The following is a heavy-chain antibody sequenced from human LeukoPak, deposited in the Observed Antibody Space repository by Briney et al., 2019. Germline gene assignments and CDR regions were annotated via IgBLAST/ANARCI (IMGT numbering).Heavy chain of an antibody. CDR1: GLTFSTSG. Sequence: GGSLRLSCTASGLTFSTSGFNRVRQAPGKGLEWVASIGPTGSDRYHADSIKVRFTISRDNANNFLYLQMNSLRAEDTAVYYCATETNGRHYDYWGQGTLLTVSS. J-gene: IGHJ4*02. D-gene: IGHD1-14*01. CDR3: ATETNGRHYDY. CDR2: IGPTGSDR. V-gene: IGHV3-21*06.